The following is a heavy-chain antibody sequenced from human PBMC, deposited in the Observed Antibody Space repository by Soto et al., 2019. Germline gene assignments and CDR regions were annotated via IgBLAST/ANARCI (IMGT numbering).Heavy chain of an antibody. CDR3: ARGLHSLFDY. J-gene: IGHJ4*02. V-gene: IGHV3-33*01. Sequence: LRLSCAASGFTFINYGMHWVRQAPGKGLEWVAVIWYDGNNKYYADSVKGRFTISRDNSNNTLYVQMTSLRAEDTAVYYCARGLHSLFDYWGQGTLVTVSS. CDR1: GFTFINYG. D-gene: IGHD2-21*01. CDR2: IWYDGNNK.